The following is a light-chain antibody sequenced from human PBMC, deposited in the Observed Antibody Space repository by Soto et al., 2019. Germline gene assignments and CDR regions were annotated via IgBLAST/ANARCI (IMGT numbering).Light chain of an antibody. Sequence: IVLTMSPFTLALSTGERATLSCRASQSVSNNYLAWYQQKPGQAPSLLIFGASNRAPDIPDRFSGSGSGTDFTLTISRLEPEDFAVYFCQQYGSSVKTFGQGTKVDIK. J-gene: IGKJ1*01. CDR1: QSVSNNY. CDR2: GAS. CDR3: QQYGSSVKT. V-gene: IGKV3-20*01.